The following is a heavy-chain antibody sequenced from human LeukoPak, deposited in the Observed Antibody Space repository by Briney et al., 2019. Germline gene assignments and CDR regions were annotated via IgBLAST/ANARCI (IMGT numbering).Heavy chain of an antibody. J-gene: IGHJ1*01. V-gene: IGHV4-34*01. CDR2: INHSGST. Sequence: PSETLSLTCAVYGESFSGYYWSWIRQPPGKGLEWIGEINHSGSTNYNPSLKSRVTISVDTSKNQSSLKLSSVTAADTAVYYCARGSRSSGWYVYFQHWGQGTLVTVSS. CDR3: ARGSRSSGWYVYFQH. CDR1: GESFSGYY. D-gene: IGHD6-19*01.